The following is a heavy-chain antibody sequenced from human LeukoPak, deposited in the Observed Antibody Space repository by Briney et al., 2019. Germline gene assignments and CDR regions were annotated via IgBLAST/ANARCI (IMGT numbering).Heavy chain of an antibody. CDR2: ISSSSTI. D-gene: IGHD2-2*01. Sequence: GGSLRLSCAASGFTFSSYSMNWVRQAPGKGLEWVSYISSSSTIYYADSVKGRFTISRDNAKNSLYLQMNSLRAEDTAVYYCAREAVVPAAMPAYGMDVWGQGTTVTVSS. V-gene: IGHV3-48*04. CDR3: AREAVVPAAMPAYGMDV. J-gene: IGHJ6*02. CDR1: GFTFSSYS.